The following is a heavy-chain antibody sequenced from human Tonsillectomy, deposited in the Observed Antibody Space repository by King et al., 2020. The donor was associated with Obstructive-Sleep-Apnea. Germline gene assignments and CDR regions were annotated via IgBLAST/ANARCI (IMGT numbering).Heavy chain of an antibody. J-gene: IGHJ4*02. Sequence: QLVQSGAEVKKPGESLKISCKGSGYSFTSYWIGWVRQMPGKGLEWMGIIYPGDSDTRYSPSFQGQVTISADKSISTAYLQLSSLKASDTAMYYCARQGEVDTAMVSPIDYWGPGTLVTVSS. CDR3: ARQGEVDTAMVSPIDY. D-gene: IGHD5-18*01. CDR1: GYSFTSYW. V-gene: IGHV5-51*01. CDR2: IYPGDSDT.